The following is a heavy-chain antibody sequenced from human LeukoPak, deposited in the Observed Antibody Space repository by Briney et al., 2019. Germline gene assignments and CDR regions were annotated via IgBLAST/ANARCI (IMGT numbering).Heavy chain of an antibody. CDR3: ASGIAAAGTRYFQH. CDR1: GGSISSYY. D-gene: IGHD6-13*01. Sequence: SETLSLTCTVSGGSISSYYWSWIRQPPGKGLEWIGNIYYSGSTNYNPSLKSRVTISVDTSKNQFSLKLSSVTAADTAVYYCASGIAAAGTRYFQHWGQGTLVTVSS. CDR2: IYYSGST. J-gene: IGHJ1*01. V-gene: IGHV4-59*08.